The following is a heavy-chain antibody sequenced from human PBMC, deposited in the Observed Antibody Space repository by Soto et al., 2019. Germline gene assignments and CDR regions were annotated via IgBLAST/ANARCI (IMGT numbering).Heavy chain of an antibody. J-gene: IGHJ4*01. CDR1: GFTFSSYE. V-gene: IGHV3-48*03. CDR2: VSYSGSPT. D-gene: IGHD1-26*01. Sequence: LRLSCAASGFTFSSYEMNWIRQTPGTGLEWVAYVSYSGSPTKYADSVKGRFTISRDNAKNSLYLQMNSLRVEDTAVYYCVRDRTALVPTSIDYWGRGTLVTGSS. CDR3: VRDRTALVPTSIDY.